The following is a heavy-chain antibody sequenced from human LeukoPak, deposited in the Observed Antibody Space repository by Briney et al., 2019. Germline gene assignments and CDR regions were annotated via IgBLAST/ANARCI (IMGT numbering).Heavy chain of an antibody. V-gene: IGHV3-74*01. CDR3: AREGDVVDTIGSFDY. CDR2: VNNDGSGT. D-gene: IGHD5-12*01. CDR1: GFAFSRYW. J-gene: IGHJ4*02. Sequence: GGSLRLSCEASGFAFSRYWMHWVRQAPGKGLVWVSRVNNDGSGTNYADSVKGRFIISRDNAKNRLYLQMSSLRAEDTAVYYCAREGDVVDTIGSFDYWGQGTLVTVSS.